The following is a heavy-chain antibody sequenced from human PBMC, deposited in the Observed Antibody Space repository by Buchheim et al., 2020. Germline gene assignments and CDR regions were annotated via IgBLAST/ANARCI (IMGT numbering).Heavy chain of an antibody. V-gene: IGHV3-30*03. J-gene: IGHJ6*03. CDR3: ARGYSVPAALSRRYYYYYMDV. D-gene: IGHD2-2*01. CDR1: GFTFSTYG. Sequence: QVQLVESGGGVVQPGRSLRLSCAASGFTFSTYGMHWVRQAPGKGLEWVAVISYDGSNKYYADSVKGRFTISRDNAKNSLYLQMNSRRDEDSAVYYCARGYSVPAALSRRYYYYYMDVWGKGTT. CDR2: ISYDGSNK.